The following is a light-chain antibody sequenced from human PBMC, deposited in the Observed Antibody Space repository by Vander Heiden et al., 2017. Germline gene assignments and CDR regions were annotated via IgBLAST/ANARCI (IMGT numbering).Light chain of an antibody. J-gene: IGKJ4*01. V-gene: IGKV1-39*01. CDR1: QSISTH. CDR3: QQTYSSRPT. CDR2: GAY. Sequence: IQMTQSPSSLSASLGAGVTITCRTSQSISTHLNWYQQKPGKAPKLLIYGAYNLQSGVPSRFSGSGSGTDFTLTISSLKPEDFATYYCQQTYSSRPTFGGGTKVGIK.